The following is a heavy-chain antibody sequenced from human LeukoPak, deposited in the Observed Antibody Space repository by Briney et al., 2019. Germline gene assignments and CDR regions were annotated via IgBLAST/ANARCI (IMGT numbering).Heavy chain of an antibody. CDR1: GFTFSSYG. J-gene: IGHJ4*02. Sequence: GGSLRLSCAASGFTFSSYGMHWVRQAPGKGLEWVAVISYDGSNKYYADSVKGRFTISRDNSKNTLYLQMNSLRAEDTAVYYCAKDAIGYWGQGTLVTVSS. CDR3: AKDAIGY. V-gene: IGHV3-30*18. CDR2: ISYDGSNK.